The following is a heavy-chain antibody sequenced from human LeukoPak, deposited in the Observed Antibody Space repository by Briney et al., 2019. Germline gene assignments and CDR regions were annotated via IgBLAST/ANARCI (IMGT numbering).Heavy chain of an antibody. D-gene: IGHD5-12*01. CDR2: ITSDGGTT. V-gene: IGHV3-64D*06. J-gene: IGHJ4*02. CDR3: LKDEAGYSGY. Sequence: PGGSLRASCSAYRFIFTSYAMHWVRPAPAKRLDYVSAITSDGGTTYYADSVKGRFTISRDNSRNTVYLQMSSLRVEDTAVYFCLKDEAGYSGYWGQGTLVTVSS. CDR1: RFIFTSYA.